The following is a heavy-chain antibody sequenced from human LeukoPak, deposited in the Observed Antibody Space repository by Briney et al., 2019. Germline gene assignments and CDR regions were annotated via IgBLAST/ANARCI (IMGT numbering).Heavy chain of an antibody. CDR2: INSDGSST. Sequence: GGSLRLSCAASGFTFSSYWMHCVRQVPGKGLVWVSRINSDGSSTSYADSVKGRFTISRDNAKNTLYLQMNSLRAEDTAVYYCERGRRSWPADYWGQGTLVTVSS. CDR1: GFTFSSYW. J-gene: IGHJ4*02. D-gene: IGHD1-26*01. V-gene: IGHV3-74*01. CDR3: ERGRRSWPADY.